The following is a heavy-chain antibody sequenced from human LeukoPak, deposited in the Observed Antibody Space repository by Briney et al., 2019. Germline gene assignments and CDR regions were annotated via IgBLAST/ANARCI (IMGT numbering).Heavy chain of an antibody. CDR2: ISYDGSNK. J-gene: IGHJ4*02. CDR3: ASDLEAAPFDY. Sequence: GGPLRLSCAASGFTFSSYGMHWVRQAPGKGLEWVAVISYDGSNKYYADSVKGRFTISRDNSKNTLYLQMNSLRAEDTAVYYCASDLEAAPFDYWGQGTLVTVSS. D-gene: IGHD6-6*01. CDR1: GFTFSSYG. V-gene: IGHV3-30*03.